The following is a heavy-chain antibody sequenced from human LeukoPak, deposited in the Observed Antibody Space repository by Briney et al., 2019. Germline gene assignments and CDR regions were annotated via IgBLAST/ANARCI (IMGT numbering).Heavy chain of an antibody. CDR3: ARKLAL. J-gene: IGHJ4*02. CDR2: IDPTGRST. V-gene: IGHV3-48*02. CDR1: GFTFGCYG. Sequence: GWSLRLSCAASGFTFGCYGMNWVRQTPGKGLEWVSYIDPTGRSTYYADPVKGRFTVSRDNAKNSLFLQMNSLRHEDTAVYFCARKLALWGQGTLVTVSS.